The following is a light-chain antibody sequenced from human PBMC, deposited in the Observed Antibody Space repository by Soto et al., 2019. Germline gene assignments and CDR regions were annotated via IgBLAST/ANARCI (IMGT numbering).Light chain of an antibody. CDR1: QSVSSY. J-gene: IGKJ2*01. CDR2: DAS. V-gene: IGKV3-11*01. CDR3: QQRSNWPVP. Sequence: EIVLTQSPATLSSSPGERATLSCRASQSVSSYLAWYQQKPGQAPRLLIYDASNRATGIPARFSGSGAGTDFNLTISSREPEDFAVYYCQQRSNWPVPFGQRTKLEIK.